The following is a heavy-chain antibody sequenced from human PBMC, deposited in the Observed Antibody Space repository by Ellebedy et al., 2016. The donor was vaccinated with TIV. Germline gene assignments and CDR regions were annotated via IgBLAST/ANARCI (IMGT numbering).Heavy chain of an antibody. Sequence: GGSLRLSXIGSGFTFSSYAMTWVRQAPGMGLEWVSTVGVNNGDTFYADSVRGRFSISRDNSKNTAYLQMNSLGPEDTAVYFCAKGLGSLASGVNRNTFHIWGQGTVVTVSS. CDR3: AKGLGSLASGVNRNTFHI. D-gene: IGHD1-14*01. CDR1: GFTFSSYA. CDR2: VGVNNGDT. V-gene: IGHV3-23*01. J-gene: IGHJ3*02.